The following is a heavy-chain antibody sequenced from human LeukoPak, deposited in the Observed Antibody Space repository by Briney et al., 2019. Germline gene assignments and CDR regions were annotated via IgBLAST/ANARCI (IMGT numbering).Heavy chain of an antibody. D-gene: IGHD1-26*01. V-gene: IGHV3-23*01. J-gene: IGHJ6*02. CDR2: ISGSGGAGT. CDR1: GFTFSTYG. CDR3: VKDRGGSPFYGMDV. Sequence: GGSLRLSCAASGFTFSTYGVHWVRQAPGKGLEWVSTISGSGGAGTYYADSVKGRFTISRDNSKNTLYLPMNSLRAEDTAVYYCVKDRGGSPFYGMDVWGQGTTVTVSS.